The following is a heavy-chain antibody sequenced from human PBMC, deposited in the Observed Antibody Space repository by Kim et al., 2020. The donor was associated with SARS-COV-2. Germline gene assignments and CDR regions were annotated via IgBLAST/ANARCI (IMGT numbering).Heavy chain of an antibody. V-gene: IGHV1-18*01. CDR2: ISAYNGNT. CDR1: GYTFTSYG. D-gene: IGHD5-18*01. Sequence: ASVKVSCKASGYTFTSYGISWVRQAPGQGLEWMGWISAYNGNTNYAQKLQGRVTMTTDTSTSTAYMELRSLRSDDTAVYYCARDHYVDTAMVSFDYWGQGTWSPSPQ. J-gene: IGHJ4*02. CDR3: ARDHYVDTAMVSFDY.